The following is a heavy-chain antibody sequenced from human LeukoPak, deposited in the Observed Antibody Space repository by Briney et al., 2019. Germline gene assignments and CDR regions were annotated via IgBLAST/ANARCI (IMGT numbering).Heavy chain of an antibody. Sequence: PGGSLRLSCAASGFTFSSCDMYWVRQSTGKGLEWVSSIGTGGDTYYSDSVKGRFTISRENAKDSLYLQMNSLRAGDTAVYYCARGCSSSGWYTFDYWGQGTLVTVSS. CDR1: GFTFSSCD. J-gene: IGHJ4*02. D-gene: IGHD6-19*01. V-gene: IGHV3-13*01. CDR3: ARGCSSSGWYTFDY. CDR2: IGTGGDT.